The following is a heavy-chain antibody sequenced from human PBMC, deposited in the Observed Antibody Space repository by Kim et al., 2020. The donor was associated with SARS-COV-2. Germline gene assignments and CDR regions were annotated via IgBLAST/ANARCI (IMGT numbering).Heavy chain of an antibody. V-gene: IGHV1-58*01. CDR2: VGSGNT. J-gene: IGHJ4*02. Sequence: VGSGNTNYAQKFHGRVTITRDMSTSTAYMELSSLRSEDTAVYYCAADLNYWGQGTLVTVSS. CDR3: AADLNY.